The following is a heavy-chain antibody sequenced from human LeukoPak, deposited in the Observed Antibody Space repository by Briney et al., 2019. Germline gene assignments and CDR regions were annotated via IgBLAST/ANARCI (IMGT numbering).Heavy chain of an antibody. CDR3: AREGPWELTYNLDY. CDR2: ISAYNGNT. J-gene: IGHJ4*02. V-gene: IGHV1-18*04. Sequence: ASVKVSCKASGYTFTGYYMHWVRQAPGQGLEWMGWISAYNGNTNYAQKLQGRVTMTTDTSTSTAYMELRSLRSDDTAVYYCAREGPWELTYNLDYWGQGTLVTVSS. CDR1: GYTFTGYY. D-gene: IGHD1-26*01.